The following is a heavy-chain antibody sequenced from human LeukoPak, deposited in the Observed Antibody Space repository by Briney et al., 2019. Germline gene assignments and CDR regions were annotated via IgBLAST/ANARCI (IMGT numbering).Heavy chain of an antibody. J-gene: IGHJ1*01. D-gene: IGHD2-15*01. V-gene: IGHV3-23*01. Sequence: PGGSLRLSCAASGFTFSSYAMSWVRQAPGKGLEWVSVISGGGGNTYYADPVKGRFTISRDNSKNTLYMQMNSLRAEDTAVYYCAKAPTPVVAATLFHHWGQGTLVTVS. CDR3: AKAPTPVVAATLFHH. CDR2: ISGGGGNT. CDR1: GFTFSSYA.